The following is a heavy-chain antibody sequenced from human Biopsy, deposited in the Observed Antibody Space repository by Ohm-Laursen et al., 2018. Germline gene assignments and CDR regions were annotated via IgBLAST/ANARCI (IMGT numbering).Heavy chain of an antibody. CDR3: ARGGLNYWYFDL. D-gene: IGHD1-26*01. J-gene: IGHJ2*01. CDR1: GDTFSNYG. Sequence: VASVKVSCNAPGDTFSNYGVNWVRQAPGQGLEWMGWISPKSGGTNYAQKFQGNITMTKNTSMSTAYMEMSRLRSDDTAVYYCARGGLNYWYFDLWGRGTLVTVSS. V-gene: IGHV1-2*02. CDR2: ISPKSGGT.